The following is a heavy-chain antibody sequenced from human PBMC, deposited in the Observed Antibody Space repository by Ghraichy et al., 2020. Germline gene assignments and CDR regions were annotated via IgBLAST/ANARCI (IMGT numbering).Heavy chain of an antibody. V-gene: IGHV1-18*01. J-gene: IGHJ6*02. CDR3: ARVRAPLDTNPTYYYYYGMDV. Sequence: ASVKVSCKASGYTFTSYGISWVRQAPGQGLERMGWISAYNGNTNYAQKLQGRVTMTTDTSTSTAYMELRSLRSDATAVNYCARVRAPLDTNPTYYYYYGMDVWGQGTTVTVSS. CDR1: GYTFTSYG. CDR2: ISAYNGNT. D-gene: IGHD1-14*01.